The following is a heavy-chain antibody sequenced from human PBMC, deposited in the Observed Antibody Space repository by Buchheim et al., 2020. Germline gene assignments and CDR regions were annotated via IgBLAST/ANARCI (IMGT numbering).Heavy chain of an antibody. CDR3: AKDLAYYYDSSGYWLGDY. CDR1: VFTFSSYG. Sequence: VQLLESGGGLVQPGGSLRLSCAASVFTFSSYGMHWVRQAPGKGLEWVAVISYDGSNKYYADSVKGRFTISRDNSKNTLYLQMSSLRAEDTAVYYCAKDLAYYYDSSGYWLGDYWGQGTL. CDR2: ISYDGSNK. D-gene: IGHD3-22*01. V-gene: IGHV3-30*18. J-gene: IGHJ4*02.